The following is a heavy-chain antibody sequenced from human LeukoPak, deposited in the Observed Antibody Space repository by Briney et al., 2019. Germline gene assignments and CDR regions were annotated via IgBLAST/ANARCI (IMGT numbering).Heavy chain of an antibody. J-gene: IGHJ4*02. CDR2: MSGNCGGT. V-gene: IGHV3-23*01. CDR3: AKLTGPYGSGSSADY. Sequence: AGTLRLSCAASGFTFSSYTISWVCKAPRTGLELVSAMSGNCGGTYYSDPVNGRFTSTRDNAKNTLYLQMNSLRADDTAVYYCAKLTGPYGSGSSADYWGQGNLVTVSS. D-gene: IGHD3-10*01. CDR1: GFTFSSYT.